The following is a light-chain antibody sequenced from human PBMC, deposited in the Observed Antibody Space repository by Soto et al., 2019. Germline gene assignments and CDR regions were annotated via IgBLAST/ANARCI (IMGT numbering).Light chain of an antibody. CDR2: WAS. CDR3: QQYYRTPLT. J-gene: IGKJ4*01. Sequence: DIVMTQSPDSLAVSLGERATINCKSSQSVLCSSNNKNYLAWYQQKPGQPPKLLIYWASTRESGVPDRFSGSGSGTDFTLTISSLQAEDVAVYYCQQYYRTPLTFGGGTKVEIK. CDR1: QSVLCSSNNKNY. V-gene: IGKV4-1*01.